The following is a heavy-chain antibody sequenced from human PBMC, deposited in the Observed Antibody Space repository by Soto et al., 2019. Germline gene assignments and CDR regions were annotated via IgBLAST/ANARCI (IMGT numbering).Heavy chain of an antibody. J-gene: IGHJ4*02. CDR3: ARGGVDWFWVY. Sequence: QVQLQESGPGLVKPSGTLSLTCTVSGGSISSYYWSCIRQPPGKGLEWIGYIYYSGITNYNTSLKSRVIISVDTSKNQFSLKLRSVTAADTAVYYCARGGVDWFWVYWGQGPLVTVSS. V-gene: IGHV4-59*01. D-gene: IGHD3-9*01. CDR2: IYYSGIT. CDR1: GGSISSYY.